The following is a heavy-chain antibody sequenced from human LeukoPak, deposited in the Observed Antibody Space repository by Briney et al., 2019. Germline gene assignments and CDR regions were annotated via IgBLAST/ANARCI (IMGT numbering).Heavy chain of an antibody. V-gene: IGHV4-59*01. J-gene: IGHJ5*02. Sequence: PSETLSLTCTVSGGPISSYYWSWIRQPPGKGLEWIGYIYYSGSTNYNPSLKSRVTISVDTSKNQFSLKLSSVTAADTAVYYCARYMWWFDPWGQGTLVTVSS. CDR2: IYYSGST. CDR3: ARYMWWFDP. D-gene: IGHD2-21*01. CDR1: GGPISSYY.